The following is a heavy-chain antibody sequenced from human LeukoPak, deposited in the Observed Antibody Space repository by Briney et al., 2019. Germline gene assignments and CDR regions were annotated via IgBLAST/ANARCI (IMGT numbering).Heavy chain of an antibody. V-gene: IGHV3-33*01. Sequence: GGSLRLSCAASGFDFSTFGMHWVRQAPGKGLEWVAVIWYDGTTKYYGDSVKGRFTISRDNTKNTVYLQMNSLRVEDTAVYYCARDLGERSLYFFDSWGQGTLVTVSP. CDR2: IWYDGTTK. D-gene: IGHD3-16*02. CDR3: ARDLGERSLYFFDS. CDR1: GFDFSTFG. J-gene: IGHJ4*02.